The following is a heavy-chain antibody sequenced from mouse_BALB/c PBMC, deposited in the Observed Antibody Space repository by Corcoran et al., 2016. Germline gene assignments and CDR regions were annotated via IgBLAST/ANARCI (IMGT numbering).Heavy chain of an antibody. CDR1: GYAFTDYY. CDR2: INPNNGGT. Sequence: EVQLQKSGPEMVKPGASVERSCKASGYAFTDYYVKWVKQSHGKSLDWIGDINPNNGGTSYNQKFKGKATLTVDKSSSTAYMQLNSLTSEDSAVYYFARDYDDHFDYWGQGTTLPVSP. J-gene: IGHJ2*01. CDR3: ARDYDDHFDY. D-gene: IGHD2-13*01. V-gene: IGHV1-26*01.